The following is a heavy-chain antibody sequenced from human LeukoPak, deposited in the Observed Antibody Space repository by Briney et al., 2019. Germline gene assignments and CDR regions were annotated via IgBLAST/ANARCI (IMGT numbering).Heavy chain of an antibody. CDR2: INHSGST. CDR1: GGSFSGYY. D-gene: IGHD6-19*01. V-gene: IGHV4-34*01. CDR3: ARGGQWLVLARAFDY. J-gene: IGHJ4*02. Sequence: PSETLSLTCAVYGGSFSGYYWSWTRQPPGKGLEWIGEINHSGSTNYNPSLKSRVTISVDTSKNQFSLKLGSVTAADTAVYYCARGGQWLVLARAFDYWGQGTLVTVSS.